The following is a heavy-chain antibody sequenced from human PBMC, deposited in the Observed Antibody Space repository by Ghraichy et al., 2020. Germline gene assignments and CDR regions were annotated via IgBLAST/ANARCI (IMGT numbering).Heavy chain of an antibody. CDR3: AHTIGWLRLGV. Sequence: SGPTLVKPTQTLTLTCTFSGLSLNINEMGVGWIRQPPGKALEWLAVIYWDDDKRYSPSLKTRLTITKDTSKRQVVLTMTNVDPMDTGTYYCAHTIGWLRLGVWGQGTLVTVSS. D-gene: IGHD5-12*01. V-gene: IGHV2-5*02. CDR1: GLSLNINEMG. CDR2: IYWDDDK. J-gene: IGHJ4*02.